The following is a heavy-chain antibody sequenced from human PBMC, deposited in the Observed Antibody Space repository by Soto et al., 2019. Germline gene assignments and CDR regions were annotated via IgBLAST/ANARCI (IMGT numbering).Heavy chain of an antibody. V-gene: IGHV4-59*08. CDR1: GGSVSNYY. CDR2: IYYSGDT. J-gene: IGHJ3*01. D-gene: IGHD5-12*01. CDR3: ARQPPATAAFDV. Sequence: QVQLQESGPGLVKPSETLSLTCTVSGGSVSNYYWSWIRQPPGKGLEWIGYIYYSGDTNYNPSLKSRVTMSVYTSKNQVSLNLSSVTAADTAVDYCARQPPATAAFDVWGQGTMVTVSS.